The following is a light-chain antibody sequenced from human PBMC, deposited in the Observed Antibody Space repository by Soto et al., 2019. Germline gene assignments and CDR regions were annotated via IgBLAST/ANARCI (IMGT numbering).Light chain of an antibody. V-gene: IGLV2-14*02. CDR3: ASLSTSDTWV. J-gene: IGLJ3*02. CDR2: EVN. CDR1: SSDVGSYNR. Sequence: QSALTQPASVSGSPGQSITISCTGGSSDVGSYNRVSWYRQHPGKAPQLMIYEVNNRPSGVSNRFSGSKSGNTASLTISGLQAEVEADYFFASLSTSDTWVIGGGTKLTVL.